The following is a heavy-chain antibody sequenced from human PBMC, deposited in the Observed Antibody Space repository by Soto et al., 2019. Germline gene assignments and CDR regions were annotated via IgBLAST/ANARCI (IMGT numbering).Heavy chain of an antibody. J-gene: IGHJ6*02. CDR3: ARVPLTTRSMDV. CDR2: IYYTGST. D-gene: IGHD4-17*01. V-gene: IGHV4-30-4*01. Sequence: SETLSLTCTVSGCSIISGDYYWSWIRQPPGKGLEWIGFIYYTGSTDYNPSLKSRIAISLDTSKNQFSLRLSSVTAADTATYYCARVPLTTRSMDVWGQGTMVTVSS. CDR1: GCSIISGDYY.